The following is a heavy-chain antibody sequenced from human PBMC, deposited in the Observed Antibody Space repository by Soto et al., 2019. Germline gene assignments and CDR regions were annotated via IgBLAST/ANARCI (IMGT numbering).Heavy chain of an antibody. V-gene: IGHV3-11*06. J-gene: IGHJ5*02. CDR2: ISPGSRYP. CDR3: VRGGGGGLFDP. Sequence: PVGSLRLSCASSGFTFSDYYMSWIRQAPGKGLEWLSYISPGSRYPAYADSVKGRFTISRGNARRSLSLQMNSLTVDDTAIYYCVRGGGGGLFDPWGQGSMVTAPQ. D-gene: IGHD2-15*01. CDR1: GFTFSDYY.